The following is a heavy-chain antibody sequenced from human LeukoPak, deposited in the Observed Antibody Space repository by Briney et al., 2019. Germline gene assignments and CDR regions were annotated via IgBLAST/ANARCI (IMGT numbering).Heavy chain of an antibody. J-gene: IGHJ3*02. V-gene: IGHV3-11*04. CDR2: ISSSCSTI. Sequence: GGPLTLSSAALVFTFSDYYMSWIRKAPGEGREGVSYISSSCSTIYYAYSVYGLFIISRSNAKNSLYLQMNSLRAEDTAVYYCSSPGDTAMVVHDDFDIWGQGTMVTVSS. CDR3: SSPGDTAMVVHDDFDI. D-gene: IGHD5-18*01. CDR1: VFTFSDYY.